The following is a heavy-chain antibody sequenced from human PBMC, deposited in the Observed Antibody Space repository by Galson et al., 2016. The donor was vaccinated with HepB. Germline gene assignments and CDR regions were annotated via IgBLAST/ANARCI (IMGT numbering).Heavy chain of an antibody. V-gene: IGHV2-5*02. CDR2: IYWDDAK. D-gene: IGHD6-13*01. CDR3: AHIRLAAAETRLFNY. J-gene: IGHJ4*02. Sequence: PALVKPTQTLTLTCSFSGFSLSTRGQGVGWIRQPPGKAPEWLAHIYWDDAKRYSPSLNSRLTVTKDTSKNQVVLTMTNMHPVDTATYYCAHIRLAAAETRLFNYWGQGTLVTVSS. CDR1: GFSLSTRGQG.